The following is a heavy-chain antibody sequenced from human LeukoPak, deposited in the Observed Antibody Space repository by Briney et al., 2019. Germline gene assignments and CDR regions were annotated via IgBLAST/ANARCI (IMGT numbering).Heavy chain of an antibody. CDR2: IYHSGST. J-gene: IGHJ6*03. CDR1: GFTFSSYGM. V-gene: IGHV4-4*02. D-gene: IGHD3-10*01. CDR3: ARVKTMVRGNYYYYMDV. Sequence: PGGSLRLSCAASGFTFSSYGMNWVRQPPGKGLEWIGEIYHSGSTNYNPSLKSRVTISVDKSKNQFSLKLSSVTAADTAVYYCARVKTMVRGNYYYYMDVWGKGTTVTVSS.